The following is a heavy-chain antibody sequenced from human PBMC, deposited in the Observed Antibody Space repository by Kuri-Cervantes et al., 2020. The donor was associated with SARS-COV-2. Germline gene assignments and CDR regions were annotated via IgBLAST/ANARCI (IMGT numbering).Heavy chain of an antibody. CDR1: GFTFSSYS. D-gene: IGHD3-3*01. CDR3: TTPTHSYYDFWSGYYN. J-gene: IGHJ4*02. Sequence: GGSLRLSCAASGFTFSSYSMNWVRQAPGKGLEWVSSINSSSSYIYYADSVKGRFTISRDNAKNSLYLQMNSLRAEDTAVYYRTTPTHSYYDFWSGYYNWGQGTLVTVSS. V-gene: IGHV3-21*03. CDR2: INSSSSYI.